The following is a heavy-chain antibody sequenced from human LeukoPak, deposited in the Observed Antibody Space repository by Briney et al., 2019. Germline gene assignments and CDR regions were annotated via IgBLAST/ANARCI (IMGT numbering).Heavy chain of an antibody. CDR3: ARDKDDYVWGTYRW. J-gene: IGHJ4*02. V-gene: IGHV4-38-2*01. D-gene: IGHD3-16*02. CDR1: GYSISSGYY. CDR2: IYHTGST. Sequence: SETLSLTCAVSGYSISSGYYWGWVRQAPGKGLEWIGSIYHTGSTDYNPSLKSRLTISVDMSKNQFSLNLKSVTAADTAVYYCARDKDDYVWGTYRWWGQGMLVTVSS.